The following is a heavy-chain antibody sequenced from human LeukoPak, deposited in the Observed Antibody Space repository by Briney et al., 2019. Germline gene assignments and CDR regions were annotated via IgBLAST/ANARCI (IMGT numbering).Heavy chain of an antibody. J-gene: IGHJ4*02. CDR2: IYSGGST. CDR1: GFTFSSYA. V-gene: IGHV3-53*01. CDR3: ARDFYHDSSGSSFDY. D-gene: IGHD3-22*01. Sequence: GGSLRLSCAASGFTFSSYAMHWVRQAPGKGLEWVSIIYSGGSTFYADSVKGRFTISRDNSKNTLYLQMNSLRAEDTAVYYCARDFYHDSSGSSFDYWGQGTLVTVSS.